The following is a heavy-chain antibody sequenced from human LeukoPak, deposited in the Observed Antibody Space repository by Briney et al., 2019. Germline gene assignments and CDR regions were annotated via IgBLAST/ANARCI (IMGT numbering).Heavy chain of an antibody. J-gene: IGHJ4*02. V-gene: IGHV5-51*01. Sequence: GESLKISCKGSGYSFSGYWIAWVRQMPGKGLXXXXXXXXADSDTRYSPSFQGXVTISADKSITTAYLQWSSLKASDTAMYYCATPHDATAYYYDSSGYFYWGQGTLVTVSS. CDR1: GYSFSGYW. CDR2: XXXADSDT. D-gene: IGHD3-22*01. CDR3: ATPHDATAYYYDSSGYFY.